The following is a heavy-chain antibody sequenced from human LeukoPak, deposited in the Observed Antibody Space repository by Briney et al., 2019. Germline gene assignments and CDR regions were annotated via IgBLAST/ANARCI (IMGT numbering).Heavy chain of an antibody. V-gene: IGHV3-33*01. CDR2: IWYDGSNK. Sequence: GGSLRLSCAASGFTFSSYGMHWVLQAPGKGLEWVAVIWYDGSNKYYADSVKGRFTISRDNSKNTLYLQMNSLRAEDTAVYYCAREGEVGATFDYWGQGTLVTVSS. J-gene: IGHJ4*02. CDR1: GFTFSSYG. D-gene: IGHD1-26*01. CDR3: AREGEVGATFDY.